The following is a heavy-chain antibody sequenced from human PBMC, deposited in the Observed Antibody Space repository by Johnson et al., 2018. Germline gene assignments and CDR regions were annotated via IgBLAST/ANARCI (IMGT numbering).Heavy chain of an antibody. J-gene: IGHJ3*02. D-gene: IGHD1-26*01. Sequence: VQLVQSGAEVKKPGSSVKVSCKASGGTFSSYAISWVRQAPGQGLEWMGGIIPIFGTANYAQKIQGRVTSTADESTSTAYMELCSRRSEDTAVYYCARAAEVGPREAFDIGGQVTMVPVSS. V-gene: IGHV1-69*12. CDR1: GGTFSSYA. CDR3: ARAAEVGPREAFDI. CDR2: IIPIFGTA.